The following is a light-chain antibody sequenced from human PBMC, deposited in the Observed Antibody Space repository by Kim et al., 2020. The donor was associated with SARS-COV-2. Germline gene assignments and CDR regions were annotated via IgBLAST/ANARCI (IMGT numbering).Light chain of an antibody. Sequence: AVGQTVRITCQGDSLRSYYATWYQQKPGQAPLLVIYGKNNRPSGIPDRFSGSSSGSTASLTITGAQAEEEADYYCNSRDNSDNHVLFGGGTQLTVL. J-gene: IGLJ2*01. V-gene: IGLV3-19*01. CDR1: SLRSYY. CDR2: GKN. CDR3: NSRDNSDNHVL.